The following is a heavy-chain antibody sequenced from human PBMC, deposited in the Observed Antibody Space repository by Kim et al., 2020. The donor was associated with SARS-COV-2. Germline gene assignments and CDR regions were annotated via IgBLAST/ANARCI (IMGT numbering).Heavy chain of an antibody. CDR1: GFTFSDHY. CDR2: TGNKANSYTT. CDR3: VMHCAY. Sequence: GGSLRLSCAASGFTFSDHYMDWVRQAPGKGLEWVGRTGNKANSYTTEYAASVKGRFTISRDASKNSLYLQMNSLTIEDTAVYYCVMHCAYWGQGTLVTVS. V-gene: IGHV3-72*01. J-gene: IGHJ4*02. D-gene: IGHD2-21*02.